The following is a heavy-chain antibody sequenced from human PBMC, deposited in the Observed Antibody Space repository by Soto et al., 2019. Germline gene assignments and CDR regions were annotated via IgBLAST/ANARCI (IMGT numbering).Heavy chain of an antibody. Sequence: QVQLVESGGGVVQPGRSLRLSCAASGFTFSSYGMHWVRQAPGKGLEWVAVISYDGSNKYYADSVKGRFTISRDNSKNTLYLQMNSLRAEDTAVYYCAKNIRQLDYWGQGTLVTVSS. D-gene: IGHD6-13*01. CDR3: AKNIRQLDY. J-gene: IGHJ4*02. CDR1: GFTFSSYG. CDR2: ISYDGSNK. V-gene: IGHV3-30*18.